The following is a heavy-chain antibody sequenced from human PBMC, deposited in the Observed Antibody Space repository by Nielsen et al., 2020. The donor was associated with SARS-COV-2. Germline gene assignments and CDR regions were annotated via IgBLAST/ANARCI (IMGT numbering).Heavy chain of an antibody. V-gene: IGHV3-23*01. J-gene: IGHJ4*02. CDR3: ARVASDYYDSSGYFDFDY. CDR2: ISGSGGST. Sequence: GRSLRLSCAASGFTFSSYAMSWVRQAPGKGLEWVSAISGSGGSTYYADSVKGRFTISRDNSKNTLYLQMNSLRAEDTAVYYCARVASDYYDSSGYFDFDYWGQGTLVTVSS. CDR1: GFTFSSYA. D-gene: IGHD3-22*01.